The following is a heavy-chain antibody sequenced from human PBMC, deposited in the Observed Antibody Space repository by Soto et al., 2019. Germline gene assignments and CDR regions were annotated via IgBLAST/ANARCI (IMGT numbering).Heavy chain of an antibody. J-gene: IGHJ6*02. CDR3: ARPLRDRNDYYGMVV. V-gene: IGHV1-69*01. CDR2: TIPMFGTP. CDR1: GGTFSKYA. Sequence: QVQLVQSGAEMQQPGASVRVSCKASGGTFSKYAFSWVRQAPGQGLEWLGGTIPMFGTPNYAQKFQGRVAISADESTATVYMELSSLRSEDTAVYFCARPLRDRNDYYGMVVWGQGTTVTVAS. D-gene: IGHD3-22*01.